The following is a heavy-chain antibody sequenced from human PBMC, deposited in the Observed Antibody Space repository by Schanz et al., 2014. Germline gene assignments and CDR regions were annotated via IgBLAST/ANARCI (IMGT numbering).Heavy chain of an antibody. CDR3: ARAAGPVDY. CDR2: IYYSGST. D-gene: IGHD6-13*01. CDR1: GGSISSGGYT. V-gene: IGHV4-30-4*07. Sequence: QVQLQESGPGLVKPSQTLSLTCAVSGGSISSGGYTWSWIRQPPGKGLEWIGYIYYSGSTYYNPSLKSRVTNAVDTSKNQSPLMRGSVTAADTAVYYCARAAGPVDYWGQGTLVTVSS. J-gene: IGHJ4*02.